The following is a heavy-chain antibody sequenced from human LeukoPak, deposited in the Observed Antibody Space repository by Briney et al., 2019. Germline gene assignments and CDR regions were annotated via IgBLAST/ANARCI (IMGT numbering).Heavy chain of an antibody. CDR1: GFTFSSYA. J-gene: IGHJ4*02. CDR2: ISYDGSNK. Sequence: GGSLRLSCAASGFTFSSYAMHWVRQAPGKGLEWVAVISYDGSNKYYADSVKGRFTISRDNSKNTLYLQMNSLRAEDTAVYYCARVGRGRWLRYYFDYWGQGTLVTVSS. V-gene: IGHV3-30*04. D-gene: IGHD5-24*01. CDR3: ARVGRGRWLRYYFDY.